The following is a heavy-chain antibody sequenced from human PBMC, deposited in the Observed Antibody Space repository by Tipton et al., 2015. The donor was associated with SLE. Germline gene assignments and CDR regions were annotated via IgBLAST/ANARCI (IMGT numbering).Heavy chain of an antibody. Sequence: TLSLTCTVSGGSISTYYWSWIRQPPGKGLEWIGSIYFSGSTNYNPSLRSRVTMSVGSSNSQFSLKLSSVTAADTAVYYCARDGGAAAESYNYYMDVWGIGTTVTVSS. D-gene: IGHD6-13*01. CDR2: IYFSGST. J-gene: IGHJ6*03. CDR3: ARDGGAAAESYNYYMDV. V-gene: IGHV4-59*01. CDR1: GGSISTYY.